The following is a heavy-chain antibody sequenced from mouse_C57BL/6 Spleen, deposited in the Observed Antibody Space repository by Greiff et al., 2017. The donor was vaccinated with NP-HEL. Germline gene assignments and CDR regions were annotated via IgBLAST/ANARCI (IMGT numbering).Heavy chain of an antibody. Sequence: VQLQQSGAELVKPGASVKISCKASGYAFSSYWMNWVKQRPGKGLEWIGQIYPGDGDTNYNGKFKGKATLTADKSSSTAYMQLSSLTSEDSAVYFCARDHYGSSYWFAYWGQGTLVTVSA. J-gene: IGHJ3*01. V-gene: IGHV1-80*01. CDR2: IYPGDGDT. CDR1: GYAFSSYW. D-gene: IGHD1-1*01. CDR3: ARDHYGSSYWFAY.